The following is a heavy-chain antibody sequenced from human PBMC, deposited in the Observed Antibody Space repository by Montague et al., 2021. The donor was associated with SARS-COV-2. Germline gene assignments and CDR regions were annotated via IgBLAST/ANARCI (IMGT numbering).Heavy chain of an antibody. Sequence: SQTLSLTCTVSGGSISGSNYYWAWIRQPPVKGLEWTGSIYYSGSTYYNPSLKSRVSISVDTSKNQFSLKLNSVTAADTAVYYCARLLLELPGDYWGQGTLVTVSS. CDR3: ARLLLELPGDY. D-gene: IGHD1-7*01. CDR2: IYYSGST. V-gene: IGHV4-39*01. CDR1: GGSISGSNYY. J-gene: IGHJ4*02.